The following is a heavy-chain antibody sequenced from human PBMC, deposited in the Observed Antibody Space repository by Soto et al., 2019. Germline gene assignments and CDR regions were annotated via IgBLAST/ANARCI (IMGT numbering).Heavy chain of an antibody. Sequence: PSETLSLTCTVSGGSISSGGYSWSWLRHPPGKALEWIGYIYYIGSTYHNPSLKSRVTISVDTSKNQFSLKLSSVTAADTAVYYCAREWGLYYYYYGMDVWGQGTTVTVSS. V-gene: IGHV4-30-2*01. CDR1: GGSISSGGYS. CDR3: AREWGLYYYYYGMDV. D-gene: IGHD3-16*01. CDR2: IYYIGST. J-gene: IGHJ6*02.